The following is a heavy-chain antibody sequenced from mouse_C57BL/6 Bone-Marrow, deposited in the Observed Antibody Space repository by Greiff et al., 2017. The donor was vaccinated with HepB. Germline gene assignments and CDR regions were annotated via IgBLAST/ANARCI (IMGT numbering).Heavy chain of an antibody. V-gene: IGHV6-3*01. CDR3: TGQTGAY. Sequence: EVQLQQSGGGLVQPGGSMKLSCVASGFTFSNYWMNWVRQSPEKGLEWVAQIRLKSDNYATHYAESVKGRFTISRDDSKSSVYLQMNNLRAEDTGIYYCTGQTGAYWGQGTLVTVSA. J-gene: IGHJ3*01. CDR2: IRLKSDNYAT. CDR1: GFTFSNYW.